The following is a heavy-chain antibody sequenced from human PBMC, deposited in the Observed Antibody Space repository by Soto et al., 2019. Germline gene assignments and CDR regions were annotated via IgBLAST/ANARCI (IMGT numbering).Heavy chain of an antibody. J-gene: IGHJ5*02. CDR1: GGTFSSYA. CDR2: IIPIFGTA. Sequence: GASVKVSCKASGGTFSSYAISWVRQAPGQGLEWMGGIIPIFGTANYAQKFQGRVTITADESTSTAYMELSSLRSEDTAVYYCARDKVAGIAAAGRDNWFDPWGQGTLVTVSS. CDR3: ARDKVAGIAAAGRDNWFDP. V-gene: IGHV1-69*13. D-gene: IGHD6-13*01.